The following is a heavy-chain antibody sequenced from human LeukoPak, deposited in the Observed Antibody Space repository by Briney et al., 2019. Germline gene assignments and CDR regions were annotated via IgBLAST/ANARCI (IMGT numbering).Heavy chain of an antibody. CDR1: GSTFSSYA. V-gene: IGHV3-30*04. CDR3: ARSPEYCSGGSCS. CDR2: ISYDGSNK. D-gene: IGHD2-15*01. J-gene: IGHJ5*02. Sequence: PGGSLRLSCAASGSTFSSYAMHWVRQAPGKGLEWVAVISYDGSNKYYADSVKGRFTISRDNSKNTLYLQMNSLRAEDTAVYYCARSPEYCSGGSCSWGQGTLVTVSS.